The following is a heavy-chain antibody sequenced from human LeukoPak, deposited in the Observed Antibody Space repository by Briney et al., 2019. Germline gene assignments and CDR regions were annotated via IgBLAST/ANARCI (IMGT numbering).Heavy chain of an antibody. CDR2: IYTSGST. D-gene: IGHD6-19*01. J-gene: IGHJ5*02. Sequence: SETLSLTCTVSGGSISSYYWSWIRQPAGKGLEWIGRIYTSGSTNYNPSLKSRATMSVDTSKNQFSLKLSSVTAADTAVYYCARDLYSSGWALPNWFDPWGQGTLVTVSS. V-gene: IGHV4-4*07. CDR3: ARDLYSSGWALPNWFDP. CDR1: GGSISSYY.